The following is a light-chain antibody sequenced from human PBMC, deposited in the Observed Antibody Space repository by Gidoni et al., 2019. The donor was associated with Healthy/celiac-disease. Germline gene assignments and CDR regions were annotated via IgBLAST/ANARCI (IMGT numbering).Light chain of an antibody. V-gene: IGKV4-1*01. CDR1: QNVLYSSNNKNY. J-gene: IGKJ2*01. Sequence: IVLTQSPDPMAASLGARATINCKSSQNVLYSSNNKNYLAWYQQKPGQPPKLLIYWASTRESGVPDRFSGSGSGTDFTLTISSLQAEDVAVYYCQQYYSTPYTFXQXTKLEIK. CDR2: WAS. CDR3: QQYYSTPYT.